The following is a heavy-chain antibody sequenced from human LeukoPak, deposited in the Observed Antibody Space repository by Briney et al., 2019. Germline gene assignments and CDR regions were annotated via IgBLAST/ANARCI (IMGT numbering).Heavy chain of an antibody. CDR3: ASSKDIVVVPAAVRLDV. CDR1: GGTFSSYA. CDR2: IIPIFGTA. D-gene: IGHD2-2*01. V-gene: IGHV1-69*05. J-gene: IGHJ6*04. Sequence: SVKVSCKASGGTFSSYAISWVRQAPGQGLEWMGGIIPIFGTANYAQKFQGRVTITTDESTSTAYMELSSLRSEDTAVYYCASSKDIVVVPAAVRLDVWGKGTTVTVSS.